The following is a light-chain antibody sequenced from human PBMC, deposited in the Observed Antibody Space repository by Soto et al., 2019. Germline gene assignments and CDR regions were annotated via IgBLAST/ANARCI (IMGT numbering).Light chain of an antibody. CDR1: QGISNF. J-gene: IGKJ4*01. CDR2: AAS. CDR3: QYYNTAPLT. V-gene: IGKV1-27*01. Sequence: DLQMTQSPSSLSASVGSRVTITCRASQGISNFVAWYRQQPGKVPKVLIYAASTLQSGVPSRFTGSGSGTDFTLTINSLQPEDVATYYCQYYNTAPLTFGGGTRVEI.